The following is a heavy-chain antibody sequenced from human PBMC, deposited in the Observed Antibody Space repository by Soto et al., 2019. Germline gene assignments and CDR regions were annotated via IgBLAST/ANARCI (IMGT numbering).Heavy chain of an antibody. CDR3: ARGPFNYDSSGYYVY. CDR2: INPNSGAT. D-gene: IGHD3-22*01. Sequence: ASVKVSCKTSGYSFTGYYIHWVRQAPGQGLERMGWINPNSGATLYARKFQGRVIVSRDTSISTAFMELSSLSSDDTAVYYCARGPFNYDSSGYYVYWGQGTLVTVSS. CDR1: GYSFTGYY. J-gene: IGHJ1*01. V-gene: IGHV1-2*02.